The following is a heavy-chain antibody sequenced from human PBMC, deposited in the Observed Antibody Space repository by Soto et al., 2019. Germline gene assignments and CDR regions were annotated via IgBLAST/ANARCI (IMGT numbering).Heavy chain of an antibody. J-gene: IGHJ6*02. CDR2: INAYNDNT. Sequence: ASVKVSCKASGYTFTSYPMHWVRQAPGQGLEWMGWINAYNDNTNYAQKLQGRVTMTTDTSTSTAYMELRSLRFDDTAVYYCARDLRSGMDVWGQGTTVTVSS. CDR1: GYTFTSYP. V-gene: IGHV1-18*01. CDR3: ARDLRSGMDV.